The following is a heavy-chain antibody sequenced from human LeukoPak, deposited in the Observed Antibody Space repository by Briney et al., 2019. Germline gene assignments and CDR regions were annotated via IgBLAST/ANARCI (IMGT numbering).Heavy chain of an antibody. D-gene: IGHD3-9*01. J-gene: IGHJ5*02. CDR3: ARHVGLLRNSYYDILTGYWNPIWFDP. Sequence: KPSETLSLTCTVSGASISSSSYYWGWIRQPPGKGLERIGSIYYSGRTYYTPSLKSPVTISVDTSKIQFSLKLSSVTAADTAVYYCARHVGLLRNSYYDILTGYWNPIWFDPWGQGTLVTVSS. CDR2: IYYSGRT. CDR1: GASISSSSYY. V-gene: IGHV4-39*01.